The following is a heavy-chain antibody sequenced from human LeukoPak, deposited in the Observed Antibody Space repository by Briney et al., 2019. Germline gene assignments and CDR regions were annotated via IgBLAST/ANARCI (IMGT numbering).Heavy chain of an antibody. V-gene: IGHV3-30-3*01. CDR2: IPYDGSNK. Sequence: PGGSLRLSCAASGFTFSSYATHWVRQAPGKGLEWVAVIPYDGSNKYYADSVKGRFTISRDNSKNTLYLQMDSLRGEDTAVYYCAKDFRIGYSAHFDYWGQGALVTVSS. CDR3: AKDFRIGYSAHFDY. CDR1: GFTFSSYA. J-gene: IGHJ4*02. D-gene: IGHD2-21*01.